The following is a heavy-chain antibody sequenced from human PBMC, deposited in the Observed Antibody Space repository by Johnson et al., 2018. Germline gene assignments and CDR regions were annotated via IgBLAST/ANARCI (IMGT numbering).Heavy chain of an antibody. CDR2: ISSSGSTI. J-gene: IGHJ3*02. CDR1: GFTFSDYY. V-gene: IGHV3-11*04. Sequence: QVQLVEAGGGLVKPGGSLRLSCAASGFTFSDYYMSWIRQAPGKGLEWVSYISSSGSTIYYADSVKGRFTISRDNAKNSLYLQMNSLRAEDTAVYYCATNYDYGDYADAFDIWGQGTMVTVSS. D-gene: IGHD4-17*01. CDR3: ATNYDYGDYADAFDI.